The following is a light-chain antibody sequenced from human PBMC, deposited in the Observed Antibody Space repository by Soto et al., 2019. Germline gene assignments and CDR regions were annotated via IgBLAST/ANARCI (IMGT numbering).Light chain of an antibody. J-gene: IGKJ4*01. Sequence: DIQMTQSPSSASASVGARVTITCRASQSISTYLNWYQKKPGKAPNLLIYDASRLQSGVPSRFSGSGSGTDFTLTINSLQPEDFATYYCQQANSFPLTFGGGTKVDIK. CDR2: DAS. CDR1: QSISTY. CDR3: QQANSFPLT. V-gene: IGKV1-12*01.